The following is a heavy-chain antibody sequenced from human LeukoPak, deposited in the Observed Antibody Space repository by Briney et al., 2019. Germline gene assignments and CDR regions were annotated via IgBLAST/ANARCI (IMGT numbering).Heavy chain of an antibody. J-gene: IGHJ4*02. V-gene: IGHV4-34*01. CDR3: ARSLGRFYDSSGYYLDY. CDR1: GGSFSGYY. Sequence: SETLSLTCAVYGGSFSGYYWSWIRQPPGKGLEWIGEINHSGSTNYNPSLKSRVTISVDTSKNQFSLKLSSVTAADTAVYYCARSLGRFYDSSGYYLDYWGQGTLVTVSS. D-gene: IGHD3-22*01. CDR2: INHSGST.